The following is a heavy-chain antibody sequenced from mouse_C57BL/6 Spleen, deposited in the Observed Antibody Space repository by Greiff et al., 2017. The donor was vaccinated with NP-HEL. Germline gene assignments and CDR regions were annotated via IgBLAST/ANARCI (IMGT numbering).Heavy chain of an antibody. Sequence: EVQLQQSGPELVKPGASVKISCKASGYSFTGYYMNWVKQSPEKSLEWIGEINPSTGGTTYNQKFKAKATLTVDKSSSTASMQLKSLTSEDSAVYYCARRPYGSPYAMDYWGQGTSVTVSS. CDR1: GYSFTGYY. V-gene: IGHV1-42*01. CDR3: ARRPYGSPYAMDY. D-gene: IGHD1-1*01. CDR2: INPSTGGT. J-gene: IGHJ4*01.